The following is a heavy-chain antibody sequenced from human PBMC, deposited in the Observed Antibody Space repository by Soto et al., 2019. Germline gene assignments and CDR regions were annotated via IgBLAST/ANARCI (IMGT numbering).Heavy chain of an antibody. Sequence: AQLVESGGGLVKPGESLRLACAASGFTFSTYTLNWVRQAPGRWLEWVSSISTSGDSTYYEDSVRGRFTISRDNVRASLYLQMDSLRVEDTAMYYCTRDGEPLWGPGTMVTVSS. V-gene: IGHV3-21*01. D-gene: IGHD3-3*01. J-gene: IGHJ3*01. CDR3: TRDGEPL. CDR1: GFTFSTYT. CDR2: ISTSGDST.